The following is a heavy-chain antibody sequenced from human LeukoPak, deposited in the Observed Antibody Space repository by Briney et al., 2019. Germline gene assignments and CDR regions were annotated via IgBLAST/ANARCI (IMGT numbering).Heavy chain of an antibody. Sequence: ASVKVSCKASGYTFTGYDMHWVRQAPGQGLEWMGWINPNSGGTNSAQKFQGRVTMTRDTSISTAYMELSRLRSDDTAVYYCARGTTWLDWAPMDVWGQGTTVTVSS. V-gene: IGHV1-2*02. CDR2: INPNSGGT. CDR1: GYTFTGYD. J-gene: IGHJ6*02. CDR3: ARGTTWLDWAPMDV. D-gene: IGHD3-9*01.